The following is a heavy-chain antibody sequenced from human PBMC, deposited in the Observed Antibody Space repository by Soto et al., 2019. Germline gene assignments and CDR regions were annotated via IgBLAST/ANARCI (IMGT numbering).Heavy chain of an antibody. D-gene: IGHD4-17*01. V-gene: IGHV3-23*01. CDR3: SKHQATVITTPFDY. CDR2: ISTSGGST. CDR1: GFTFNIYA. Sequence: GGSLRLSCAASGFTFNIYAMTWVRQAPGKGPEWVSSISTSGGSTYYADSVKGRFTVSRDNPKKTLYLQMNSLRAEDTAIYYCSKHQATVITTPFDYWGQRSLDTGSS. J-gene: IGHJ4*02.